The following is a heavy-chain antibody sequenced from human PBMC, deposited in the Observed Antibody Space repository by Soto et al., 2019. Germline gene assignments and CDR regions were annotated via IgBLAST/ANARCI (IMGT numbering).Heavy chain of an antibody. CDR2: FDPEDGET. V-gene: IGHV1-24*01. J-gene: IGHJ3*02. D-gene: IGHD3-10*01. CDR3: ATDPYYGSGKAGAFDI. CDR1: GYTLTELS. Sequence: QVQLVQSGAEVKKPGASVKVSCKVSGYTLTELSMHWVRQAPGKGLEWMGGFDPEDGETIYAQKFQGRVTMTEDTSTDTAYMELSSLRSEDTAVYYCATDPYYGSGKAGAFDIWGQGTMVTVSS.